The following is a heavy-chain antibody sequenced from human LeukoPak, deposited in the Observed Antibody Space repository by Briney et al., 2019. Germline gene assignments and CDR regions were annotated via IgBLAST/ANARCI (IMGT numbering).Heavy chain of an antibody. CDR1: EFTFSSYS. D-gene: IGHD6-13*01. V-gene: IGHV3-21*01. CDR3: ARRSPIEGGGQQPNFDY. CDR2: INSGSTYI. Sequence: GSLTLSCAASEFTFSSYSMSGVRHAPGKGREWVSCINSGSTYIYYSDSVKGRFTIARDNAKNSLYLQMNSLRVEDTAVYYCARRSPIEGGGQQPNFDYWGQGNLVTVSS. J-gene: IGHJ4*02.